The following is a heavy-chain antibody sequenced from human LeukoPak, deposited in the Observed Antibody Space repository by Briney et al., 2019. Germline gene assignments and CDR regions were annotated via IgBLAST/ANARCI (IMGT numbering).Heavy chain of an antibody. J-gene: IGHJ6*02. Sequence: PSQTLSLTCTVSGGSISSGGYYWSWIRQHPGKGLEWIGYIYYSGSTYYNPSLKSRVTISVDTSKNQFSLKLSSVTAADTAVYYCARDGYDSSGYYRGGIYYYYGMDVWGQGTTVTVSS. V-gene: IGHV4-31*03. CDR1: GGSISSGGYY. CDR3: ARDGYDSSGYYRGGIYYYYGMDV. D-gene: IGHD3-22*01. CDR2: IYYSGST.